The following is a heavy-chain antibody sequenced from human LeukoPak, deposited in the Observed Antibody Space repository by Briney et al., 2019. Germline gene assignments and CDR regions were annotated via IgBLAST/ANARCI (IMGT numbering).Heavy chain of an antibody. D-gene: IGHD6-13*01. Sequence: NSGGSLRLSCVAPGFTVSSNSMNWVRQAPGKGLEWVGRIKSKTDGGTPDYAAPVKGRFTISRDDSKNTLYLQMNSLKTEDTAVYYCTGVSRSSWYDYWGQGTLVTVSS. J-gene: IGHJ4*02. CDR2: IKSKTDGGTP. V-gene: IGHV3-15*01. CDR1: GFTVSSNS. CDR3: TGVSRSSWYDY.